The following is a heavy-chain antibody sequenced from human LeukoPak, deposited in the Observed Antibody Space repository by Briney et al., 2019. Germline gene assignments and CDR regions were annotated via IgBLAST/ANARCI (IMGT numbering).Heavy chain of an antibody. CDR2: IIEGGDVK. CDR3: AKDPDCTSGVCYTFFDY. D-gene: IGHD2-8*01. Sequence: GGSLRLSCAASGFTFSAYWMTWVRQAPGKGLAWVANIIEGGDVKYYADSVKGRFTISRDNSKNTLYLQMNSLRAEDTAVYYCAKDPDCTSGVCYTFFDYWGQGTLVTVSS. V-gene: IGHV3-7*03. CDR1: GFTFSAYW. J-gene: IGHJ4*02.